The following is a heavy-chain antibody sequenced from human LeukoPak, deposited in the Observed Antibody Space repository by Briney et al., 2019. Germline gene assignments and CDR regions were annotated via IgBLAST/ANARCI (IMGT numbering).Heavy chain of an antibody. V-gene: IGHV3-23*01. D-gene: IGHD6-6*01. CDR3: AKKKGSSSFHYYYMDV. Sequence: GGSLRLSCAASGFTFSSYAMSWVRQAPGKGREWVSAISGSGGSTYYAASVKGRFTISRDNSKNTLYLQMNSLRAEDTAVYYCAKKKGSSSFHYYYMDVWGKGTTVTVSS. J-gene: IGHJ6*03. CDR2: ISGSGGST. CDR1: GFTFSSYA.